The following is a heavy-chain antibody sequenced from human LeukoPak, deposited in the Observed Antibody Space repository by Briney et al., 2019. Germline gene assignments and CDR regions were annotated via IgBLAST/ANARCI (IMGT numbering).Heavy chain of an antibody. CDR2: IHPASANT. V-gene: IGHV1-2*02. Sequence: ASVKVSCKASGYTFTEHFIHWVRQAPGQGLQYMGWIHPASANTVYAQMFHGRVTLTRDTPATTTYMELSGLRSDDTAVYYCARDLRPANLRGQGTPVTVSS. CDR1: GYTFTEHF. CDR3: ARDLRPANL. J-gene: IGHJ4*02. D-gene: IGHD1-7*01.